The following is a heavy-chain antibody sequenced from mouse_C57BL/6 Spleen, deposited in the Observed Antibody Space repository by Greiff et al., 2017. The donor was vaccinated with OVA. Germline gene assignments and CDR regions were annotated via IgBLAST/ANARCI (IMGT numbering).Heavy chain of an antibody. CDR2: INPSNGGT. D-gene: IGHD4-1*01. CDR1: GYTFTSYW. CDR3: AFWDVGYFEV. Sequence: QVQLQQPGTDLVKPGASVKLSCKASGYTFTSYWLHWVQQRPGQGLEWIGNINPSNGGTNSNEKFKSKATLTVDNSSSTAYMQLSSLTSEDSAVYDCAFWDVGYFEVWGTGTTGTVSS. J-gene: IGHJ1*03. V-gene: IGHV1-53*01.